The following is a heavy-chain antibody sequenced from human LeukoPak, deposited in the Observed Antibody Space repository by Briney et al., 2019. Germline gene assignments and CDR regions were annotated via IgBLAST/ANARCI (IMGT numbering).Heavy chain of an antibody. J-gene: IGHJ3*02. V-gene: IGHV3-74*01. CDR3: AKGELQLGQDAFDI. CDR2: ISPDGSTT. CDR1: GFTFSTYW. Sequence: GGSLRLSCAASGFTFSTYWMHWVRHAPGQGPVWVSRISPDGSTTTYADSVRGRFSISRDNAKNTLYLQMNSLRVEDTALYYCAKGELQLGQDAFDIWGQGTMVTVSS. D-gene: IGHD1-26*01.